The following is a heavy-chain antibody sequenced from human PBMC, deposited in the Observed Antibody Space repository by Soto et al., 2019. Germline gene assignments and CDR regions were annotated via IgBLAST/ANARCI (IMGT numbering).Heavy chain of an antibody. D-gene: IGHD2-8*01. CDR3: ARGNGSLRP. J-gene: IGHJ5*02. V-gene: IGHV6-1*01. CDR2: TYYRSKLYS. Sequence: SQTLSLTCAISVDSVSSNSAAWNLIRLSPSRGLEWLGRTYYRSKLYSVYAPSVKSRITINPDTSKNQFSLQLNSVTPDDTAIYYCARGNGSLRPWGQGTLITVYS. CDR1: VDSVSSNSAA.